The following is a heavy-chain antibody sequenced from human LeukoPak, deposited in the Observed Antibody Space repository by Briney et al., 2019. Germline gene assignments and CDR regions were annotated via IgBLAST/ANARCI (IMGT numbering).Heavy chain of an antibody. CDR2: IRSKAYGGTT. Sequence: GESLRLSCTASGFTFGDYAVSWVRQAPGKGLEWVGFIRSKAYGGTTEYAASVKGRFTISRDDSKSIAYLQLNSLKTEDTAVYCCARFVPYFDYWGQGTLVTVSS. J-gene: IGHJ4*02. CDR3: ARFVPYFDY. D-gene: IGHD3-10*01. V-gene: IGHV3-49*04. CDR1: GFTFGDYA.